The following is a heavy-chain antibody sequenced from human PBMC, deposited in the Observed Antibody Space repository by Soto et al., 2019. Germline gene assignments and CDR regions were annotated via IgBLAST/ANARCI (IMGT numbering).Heavy chain of an antibody. Sequence: GESLKISCKGSGYSFTSDWIGWVSQMPGKGLEWMGIIYPGDSDTRYSPSFQGQVTISADKSISTAYLQWSSLKASDTAMYYCARTVRSCGGTSCDYYFDYWGQGTLVTVSS. D-gene: IGHD2-15*01. J-gene: IGHJ4*02. CDR1: GYSFTSDW. V-gene: IGHV5-51*01. CDR2: IYPGDSDT. CDR3: ARTVRSCGGTSCDYYFDY.